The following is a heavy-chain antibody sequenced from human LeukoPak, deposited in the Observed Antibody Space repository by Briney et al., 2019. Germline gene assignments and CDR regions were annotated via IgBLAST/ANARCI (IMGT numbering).Heavy chain of an antibody. CDR2: ISWNSGSI. D-gene: IGHD6-6*01. V-gene: IGHV3-9*01. CDR3: ARGQPYSSSSFYGMDV. CDR1: GFTFDDYA. Sequence: GGSLRLSCAASGFTFDDYAMHWVRQAPGKGLEWVSGISWNSGSIGYADSVKGRFTISRDNAKNSLYLQMNSLRAEDTAVYYCARGQPYSSSSFYGMDVWGQGTTVTVSS. J-gene: IGHJ6*02.